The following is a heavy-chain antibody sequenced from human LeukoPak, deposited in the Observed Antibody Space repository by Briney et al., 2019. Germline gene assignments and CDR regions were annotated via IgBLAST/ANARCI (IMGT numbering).Heavy chain of an antibody. CDR1: GGSISSYY. V-gene: IGHV4-59*01. D-gene: IGHD6-19*01. CDR2: ICYSGST. CDR3: ARAPQHRYSSGWQEFDY. J-gene: IGHJ4*02. Sequence: SETLSLTCTVSGGSISSYYWSWIRQPPGKGLEWIGYICYSGSTNYNPSLKSRVTISVDTSKNQFSLKLSSVTAADTAVYYCARAPQHRYSSGWQEFDYWGQGTLVTVSS.